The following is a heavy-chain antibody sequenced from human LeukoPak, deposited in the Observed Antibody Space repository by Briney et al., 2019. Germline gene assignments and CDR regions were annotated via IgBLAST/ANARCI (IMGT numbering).Heavy chain of an antibody. D-gene: IGHD3-16*01. CDR1: GFSFSDFY. V-gene: IGHV3-11*06. Sequence: GGSLRLSCVASGFSFSDFYMSWIRQAPGKGLEWVSYISSSSDYINYADPVKGRFTISRDNAKNSLYLQMNSLRAGDTAVYYCARTLWPYDAFDIWGQGTMVTVSS. CDR2: ISSSSDYI. J-gene: IGHJ3*02. CDR3: ARTLWPYDAFDI.